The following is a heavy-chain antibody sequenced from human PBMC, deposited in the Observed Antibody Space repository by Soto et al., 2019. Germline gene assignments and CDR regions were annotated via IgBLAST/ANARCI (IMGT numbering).Heavy chain of an antibody. Sequence: QVQLQESGPGLVKPSQTLSLTCTVSGASISSGNFYWTWIRQPPGKGLEWIGYIFYSGTTYYNPSLPNRATILIGHSKNQFSLKVKFGAGGETGVDYRARESGWFGEFNYYYNGVDVWGQGTTVTVSS. CDR1: GASISSGNFY. D-gene: IGHD3-10*01. V-gene: IGHV4-30-4*01. CDR2: IFYSGTT. J-gene: IGHJ6*02. CDR3: ARESGWFGEFNYYYNGVDV.